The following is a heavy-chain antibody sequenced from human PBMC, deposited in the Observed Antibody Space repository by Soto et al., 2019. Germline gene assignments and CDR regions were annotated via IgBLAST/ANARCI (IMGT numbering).Heavy chain of an antibody. J-gene: IGHJ4*02. D-gene: IGHD5-12*01. Sequence: DVQLVESGGGLVQPGGSLRLSCAASGFTFGSYTMNWVRQAPGKGLEWVSYISSSSSTIYYADSVKGRFTISRDNAKNSLYLQMNSLRGEDTAVYYCARADGYTSPYWGQGTLVTVSS. CDR1: GFTFGSYT. V-gene: IGHV3-48*01. CDR2: ISSSSSTI. CDR3: ARADGYTSPY.